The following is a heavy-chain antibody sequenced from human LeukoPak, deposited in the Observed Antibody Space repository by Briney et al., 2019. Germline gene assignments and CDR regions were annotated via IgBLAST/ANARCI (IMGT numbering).Heavy chain of an antibody. J-gene: IGHJ4*02. CDR1: GYIFSDYY. V-gene: IGHV1-69*02. CDR2: IIPILGIA. Sequence: GASVKVSCKSSGYIFSDYYIHWVRQAPGQGLEWMGRIIPILGIANYAQKFQGRVTITADKSTSTAYMELSSLRSEDTAVYYCARGSRDSIDYWGQGTLVTVSS. CDR3: ARGSRDSIDY. D-gene: IGHD3-10*01.